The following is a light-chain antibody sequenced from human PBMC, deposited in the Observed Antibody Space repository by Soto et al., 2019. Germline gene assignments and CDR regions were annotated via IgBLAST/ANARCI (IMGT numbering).Light chain of an antibody. Sequence: EIVMTQSAATLSVSPGERATISCRPSQSVGSNLAWYQQKPGQAPRLLIYAASTRATGIPARFSGSGSGTDFTLTIRSLQSEDFAVYYCQQYNVWPLTFGGGTKVDSK. J-gene: IGKJ4*01. V-gene: IGKV3-15*01. CDR3: QQYNVWPLT. CDR1: QSVGSN. CDR2: AAS.